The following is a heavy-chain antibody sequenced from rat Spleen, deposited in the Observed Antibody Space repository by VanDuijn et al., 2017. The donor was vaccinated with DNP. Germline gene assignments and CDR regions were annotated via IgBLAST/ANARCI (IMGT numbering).Heavy chain of an antibody. CDR2: INKDSSTI. CDR3: ARLGWHGWFAY. V-gene: IGHV4-2*01. CDR1: GFNFKDYW. D-gene: IGHD1-11*01. Sequence: EVKLVESGGGLVQPGRALKLSCAPSGFNFKDYWMEWVRQAPGKGLEWIGEINKDSSTINYSPSLKDKFTISRDNAQNTLYLQMSKLGSEDTAIYYCARLGWHGWFAYWGQGTLVTVSS. J-gene: IGHJ3*01.